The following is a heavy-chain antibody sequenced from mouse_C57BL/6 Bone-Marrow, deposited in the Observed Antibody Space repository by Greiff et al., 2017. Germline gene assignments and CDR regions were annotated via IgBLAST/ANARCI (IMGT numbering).Heavy chain of an antibody. Sequence: VKLQQPGAELVKPGASVKLSCKASGYTFTSYWMHWVKQRPGRGLEWIGRIDPNSGGTKYNEKFKSKATLTVDKPSSTAYMQLSSLTSEDSAVYYCARRLRRGYYAMDYWGQGTSVTVSS. CDR2: IDPNSGGT. V-gene: IGHV1-72*01. CDR1: GYTFTSYW. D-gene: IGHD2-2*01. J-gene: IGHJ4*01. CDR3: ARRLRRGYYAMDY.